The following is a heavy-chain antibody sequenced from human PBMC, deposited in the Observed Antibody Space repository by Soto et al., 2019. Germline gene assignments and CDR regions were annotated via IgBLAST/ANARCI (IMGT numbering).Heavy chain of an antibody. D-gene: IGHD4-17*01. J-gene: IGHJ4*02. CDR3: AKIPIMTTVTHYFDY. CDR1: GFTFSSYA. CDR2: INGGDGST. V-gene: IGHV3-23*01. Sequence: EVQLLESGGGLVQPGGSLRLSCAASGFTFSSYAMSWARQAPGKGLEWVSTINGGDGSTYYGDPVKGRFTISRDDSKNTLYLQMNSLRAEDTAVYYCAKIPIMTTVTHYFDYWGQGTLVTVSS.